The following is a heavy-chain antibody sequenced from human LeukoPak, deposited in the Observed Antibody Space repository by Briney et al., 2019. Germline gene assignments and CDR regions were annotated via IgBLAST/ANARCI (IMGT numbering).Heavy chain of an antibody. V-gene: IGHV4-31*03. Sequence: SQTLSLTCTVSGGSISSGGYYWSWIRQHPGKGLEWIGYIYYSGSTYYNPSLKSRVTISVDTSKNQFSLKLSSVTAADTAVYYCARVLLVVVPAASLDAFDIWGQGTMVTVSS. CDR2: IYYSGST. D-gene: IGHD2-2*01. CDR1: GGSISSGGYY. CDR3: ARVLLVVVPAASLDAFDI. J-gene: IGHJ3*02.